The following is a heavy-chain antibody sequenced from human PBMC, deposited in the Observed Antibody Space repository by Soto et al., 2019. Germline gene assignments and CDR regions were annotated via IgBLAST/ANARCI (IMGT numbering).Heavy chain of an antibody. CDR3: ARGASIKYDFWSGYPSYFDY. CDR2: IYHSGST. D-gene: IGHD3-3*01. V-gene: IGHV4-30-2*01. J-gene: IGHJ4*02. Sequence: SETLSLTCAVSGGSISSGGYSWSWIRQPPGKGLEWIGYIYHSGSTYYNPSLKSRVTISVDRSKNQFSLKLSSVTDADTAVHYCARGASIKYDFWSGYPSYFDYWGQGTLLTVSS. CDR1: GGSISSGGYS.